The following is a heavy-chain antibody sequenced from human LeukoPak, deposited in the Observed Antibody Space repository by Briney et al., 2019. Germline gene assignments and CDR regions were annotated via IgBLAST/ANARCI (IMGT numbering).Heavy chain of an antibody. J-gene: IGHJ5*02. Sequence: ASVKVSCKASGYTFTSYGISWVRQATGQGLEWMGWMNPNSGNTGYAQKFQGRVTMTRNTSISTAYMELSSLRSEDTAVYYSARGIKYYDILTGLGDWFDPWGQGTLVTVSS. D-gene: IGHD3-9*01. CDR1: GYTFTSYG. V-gene: IGHV1-8*02. CDR3: ARGIKYYDILTGLGDWFDP. CDR2: MNPNSGNT.